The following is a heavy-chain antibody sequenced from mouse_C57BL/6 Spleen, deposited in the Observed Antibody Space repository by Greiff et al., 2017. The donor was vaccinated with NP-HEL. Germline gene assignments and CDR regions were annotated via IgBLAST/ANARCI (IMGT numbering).Heavy chain of an antibody. D-gene: IGHD2-4*01. Sequence: VQLQQSGPELVKPGASVKISCKASGYAFSSSWMNWVKQRPGKGLEWIGRIYPGDGDTNYNGKFKGKATLTADKSSSKAYMQLSSLTSEDAAVYFGTRWRTMGLRLDYWGQGTTLTVSS. CDR1: GYAFSSSW. V-gene: IGHV1-82*01. CDR3: TRWRTMGLRLDY. CDR2: IYPGDGDT. J-gene: IGHJ2*01.